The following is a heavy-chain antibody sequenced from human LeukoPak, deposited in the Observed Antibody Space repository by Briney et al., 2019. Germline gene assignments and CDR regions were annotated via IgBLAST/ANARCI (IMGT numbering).Heavy chain of an antibody. J-gene: IGHJ4*02. D-gene: IGHD2-15*01. CDR3: ARALGYCSAGSCYSNDY. CDR2: INPSGDFR. Sequence: ASVKVSCKASGYTFGTHWMHWVRQAPGQGLEWMAIINPSGDFRSYAQKFQGRLTVTRDMSTRTVYMELSSLRSEDTAVYYCARALGYCSAGSCYSNDYWGQGTLVTVSS. V-gene: IGHV1-46*01. CDR1: GYTFGTHW.